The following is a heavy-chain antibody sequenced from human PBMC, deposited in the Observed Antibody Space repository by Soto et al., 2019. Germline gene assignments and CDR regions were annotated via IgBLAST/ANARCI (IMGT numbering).Heavy chain of an antibody. Sequence: KTSETLSLTCAVYGGSFSGYYWSWIRQPPGKGLEWIGEINHSGSTNYNPSLKSRVTISVDTSKNQFSLKLSSVTAADTAVYYCARGRGCSGGSCYSGETLDYWGQGTLVTVSS. CDR1: GGSFSGYY. CDR2: INHSGST. D-gene: IGHD2-15*01. V-gene: IGHV4-34*01. J-gene: IGHJ4*02. CDR3: ARGRGCSGGSCYSGETLDY.